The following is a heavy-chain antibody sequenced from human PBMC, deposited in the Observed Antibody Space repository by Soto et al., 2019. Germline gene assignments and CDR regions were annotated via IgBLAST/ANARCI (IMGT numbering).Heavy chain of an antibody. D-gene: IGHD3-22*01. Sequence: SETLSLTCTVSGGSISSGGYYWSWIRQHPGKGLEWIGYIYYSGSTYYNPSLKSRVTISVDTSKNQFSLKLSSVTAADTAVYYCARYHYDSSGYYYNYWGQGTLVTVSS. CDR1: GGSISSGGYY. J-gene: IGHJ4*02. CDR3: ARYHYDSSGYYYNY. V-gene: IGHV4-31*03. CDR2: IYYSGST.